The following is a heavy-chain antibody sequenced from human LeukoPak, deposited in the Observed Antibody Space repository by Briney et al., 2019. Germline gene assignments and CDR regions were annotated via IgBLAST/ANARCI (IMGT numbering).Heavy chain of an antibody. Sequence: GGSLRLSCEASGFTFSSYAMRWARQAPGKGLEWVPTISGSGGTKYYADSVKGRFTISRDNSKNTLYLQMGSLRADDTAVYYCAKDGRPPNDSGGYGFDYWGQGTLVTVSS. CDR3: AKDGRPPNDSGGYGFDY. D-gene: IGHD3-22*01. CDR2: ISGSGGTK. J-gene: IGHJ4*02. CDR1: GFTFSSYA. V-gene: IGHV3-23*01.